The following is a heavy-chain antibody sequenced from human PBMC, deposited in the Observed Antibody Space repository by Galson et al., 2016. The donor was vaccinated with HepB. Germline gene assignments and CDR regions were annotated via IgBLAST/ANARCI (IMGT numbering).Heavy chain of an antibody. J-gene: IGHJ1*01. D-gene: IGHD6-19*01. CDR1: GFTFSSYS. CDR2: ISSSSYYI. Sequence: SLRLSCAASGFTFSSYSMNWVRQAPGKGLEWVSSISSSSYYIYYADSVKGRFTVSRDNAKNLLSLQMNSLRAEDTAVYYCARGGSGWSYPSSEYCFQHWSQGTLVTVSS. CDR3: ARGGSGWSYPSSEYCFQH. V-gene: IGHV3-21*06.